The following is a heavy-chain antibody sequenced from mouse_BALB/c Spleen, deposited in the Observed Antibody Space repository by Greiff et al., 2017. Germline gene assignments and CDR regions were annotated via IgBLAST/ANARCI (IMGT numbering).Heavy chain of an antibody. Sequence: EVQLQQSGPSLVKPSQTLSLTCSVTGDSITSCYWNWIRKFPGNKLEYMGYISYSGSTSYNPSLKSRISITRDTSKNQFFLQLNSVTTEDTATYCCARGDDYTHYWGQGTPLTVSS. J-gene: IGHJ2*01. CDR3: ARGDDYTHY. V-gene: IGHV3-8*02. CDR1: GDSITSCY. CDR2: ISYSGST. D-gene: IGHD2-4*01.